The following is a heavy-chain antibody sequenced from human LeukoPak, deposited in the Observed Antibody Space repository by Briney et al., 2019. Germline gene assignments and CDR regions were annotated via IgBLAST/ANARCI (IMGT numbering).Heavy chain of an antibody. CDR1: GFTFSSYW. Sequence: GGSLRRSCAASGFTFSSYWMHWVRQAPGKGLVWVSRISSDGSSTSSADSVKGRFTISRDNAKNTLYLQMNSLRAEDTAVYYCAREVACSGGSCYSRFFDYWGQGTLVTVSS. D-gene: IGHD2-15*01. J-gene: IGHJ4*02. CDR3: AREVACSGGSCYSRFFDY. V-gene: IGHV3-74*01. CDR2: ISSDGSST.